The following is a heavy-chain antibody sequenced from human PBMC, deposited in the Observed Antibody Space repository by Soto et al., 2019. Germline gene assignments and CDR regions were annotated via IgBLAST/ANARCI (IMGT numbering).Heavy chain of an antibody. CDR2: ISHTGST. CDR3: ARAVAPYFGTWFDP. CDR1: GGSITSGNSYS. D-gene: IGHD3-10*01. J-gene: IGHJ5*02. V-gene: IGHV4-30-2*01. Sequence: PSLTFAVSGGSITSGNSYSWSWIRQPPGKGLEWIGSISHTGSTSYNPSLKSRLTMSVDKSKNQFSLRLSSVTAADMAVYYCARAVAPYFGTWFDPWGQGILVTVSS.